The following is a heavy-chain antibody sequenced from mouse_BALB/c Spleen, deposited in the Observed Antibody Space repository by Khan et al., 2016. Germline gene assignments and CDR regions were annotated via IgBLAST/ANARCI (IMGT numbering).Heavy chain of an antibody. J-gene: IGHJ2*01. Sequence: QVRLQQSGAELVRPGSSVKISCKASDYAFSSYWMNWVKQRPGQGLEWIGQIYPGDGDTNYNGKFKGKATLTADKSSSTAYMQLSSLTSEDSAVYFCARENYGSSYWGQGTTLTVSS. CDR3: ARENYGSSY. CDR1: DYAFSSYW. CDR2: IYPGDGDT. D-gene: IGHD1-1*01. V-gene: IGHV1-80*01.